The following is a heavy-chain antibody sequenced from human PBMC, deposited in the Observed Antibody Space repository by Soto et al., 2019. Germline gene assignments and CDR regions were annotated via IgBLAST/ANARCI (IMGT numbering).Heavy chain of an antibody. CDR2: ISCCGGST. D-gene: IGHD6-19*01. Sequence: EVQLLESGGGVVQPGGSLRLSCEASGFNFKKFAMGWVRQAPGEGLEWVSGISCCGGSTFYADSVKGRFSIARDDSKNTLSLQLNSLRVEDTAHYYCAKADGEQWLIPHLDNWGQGTQVTVS. J-gene: IGHJ1*01. V-gene: IGHV3-23*01. CDR3: AKADGEQWLIPHLDN. CDR1: GFNFKKFA.